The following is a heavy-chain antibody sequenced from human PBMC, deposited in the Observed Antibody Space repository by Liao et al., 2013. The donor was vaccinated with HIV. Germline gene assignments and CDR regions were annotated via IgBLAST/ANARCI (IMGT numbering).Heavy chain of an antibody. V-gene: IGHV4-4*07. J-gene: IGHJ4*02. CDR1: GGSISRYY. D-gene: IGHD1-7*01. Sequence: QVQLRESGPGLVKPSETLSLTCSVSGGSISRYYWTWVRQPAGKRLEWIGRLYTSGSTDYNPSLKGRVTMSADRSKNQLSLKLTSVTAADTAVYYCAGLRLGLELLLTSWGQGILVTVSS. CDR2: LYTSGST. CDR3: AGLRLGLELLLTS.